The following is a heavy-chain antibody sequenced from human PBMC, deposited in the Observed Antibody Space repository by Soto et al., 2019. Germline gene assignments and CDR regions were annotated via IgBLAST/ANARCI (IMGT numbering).Heavy chain of an antibody. CDR2: INAGNGNT. CDR3: ARVCPSPYSSGWYLLDY. Sequence: QVQLVQSGAEVKKPGASVKVSCKASGYTFTSYAMHWVRQAPGQRLEWMGWINAGNGNTKYSQKFQGRVTITRDTSASTAYMELSSLRSEDTAVYYCARVCPSPYSSGWYLLDYWGQGTMVTVSS. D-gene: IGHD6-19*01. CDR1: GYTFTSYA. V-gene: IGHV1-3*01. J-gene: IGHJ4*02.